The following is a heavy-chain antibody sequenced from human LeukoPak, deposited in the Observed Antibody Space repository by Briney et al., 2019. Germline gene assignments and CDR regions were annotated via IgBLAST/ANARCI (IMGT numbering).Heavy chain of an antibody. CDR1: GGSFSGSY. V-gene: IGHV4-34*01. CDR3: ARVSISLFGVVTAHFDS. J-gene: IGHJ4*02. CDR2: INLSGST. D-gene: IGHD3-3*01. Sequence: PSETLSLTCGVSGGSFSGSYWGWIRQPPGKGLEWIGEINLSGSTNYNSSLTSRVTKSLDASKNQFSLNLRSVTTADTAVYYCARVSISLFGVVTAHFDSWGQGTLVAVSS.